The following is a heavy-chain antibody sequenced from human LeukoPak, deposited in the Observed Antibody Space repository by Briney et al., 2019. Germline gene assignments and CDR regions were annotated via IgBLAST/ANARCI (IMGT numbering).Heavy chain of an antibody. V-gene: IGHV1-18*01. D-gene: IGHD4-17*01. J-gene: IGHJ2*01. CDR3: ARGAVTTAVHWHFSL. CDR2: ISAYNGNT. Sequence: ASVKVSCKASGYTFTSYGISWVRQAPGQGLEWMGWISAYNGNTNYAQKLQGRVTMTTDTSTSTAYMELRSLRSDDTAVYYCARGAVTTAVHWHFSLWGRGTLVTVSS. CDR1: GYTFTSYG.